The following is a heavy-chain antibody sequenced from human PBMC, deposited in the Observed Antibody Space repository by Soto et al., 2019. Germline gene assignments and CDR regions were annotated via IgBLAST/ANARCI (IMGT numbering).Heavy chain of an antibody. CDR3: ARSEICYSRFDL. V-gene: IGHV1-3*01. J-gene: IGHJ5*02. Sequence: QVQLVQSGAEVKKPGASVTVSCKASGYTFISYALHWVRQAPGQRLEWIGKINAGNGYTKYSQEFQGRVTITRDTSASTAYMDLSSPRSEDTAIYYCARSEICYSRFDLWGQGTLVTVSS. CDR1: GYTFISYA. D-gene: IGHD2-21*01. CDR2: INAGNGYT.